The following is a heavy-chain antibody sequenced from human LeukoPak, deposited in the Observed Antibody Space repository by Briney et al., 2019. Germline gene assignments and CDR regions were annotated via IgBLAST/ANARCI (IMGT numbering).Heavy chain of an antibody. CDR1: GFTFSSYA. Sequence: GGSLRLSCAASGFTFSSYAMHWVRQAPGKGLEWVAVISYDGSNKYYADSVKGRFTISRDNSKSTLYLQMNSLRAEDTAVYYCAKDLVVVPAARGPYYYGMDVWGQGTTVTVSS. CDR3: AKDLVVVPAARGPYYYGMDV. V-gene: IGHV3-30*04. J-gene: IGHJ6*02. D-gene: IGHD2-2*01. CDR2: ISYDGSNK.